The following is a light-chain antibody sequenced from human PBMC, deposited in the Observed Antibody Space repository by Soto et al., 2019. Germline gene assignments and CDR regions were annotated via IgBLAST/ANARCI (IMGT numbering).Light chain of an antibody. J-gene: IGKJ4*01. CDR1: QSVSNTY. Sequence: EIVLTQSPGTLSLSPGERATLSCRASQSVSNTYLAWYQQKPGQAPRLLISGASSRATGIPDRFSGSGSGTDFGLTISRLEPEDFAVYYCQQHGTSPELTFGGGTRVESK. V-gene: IGKV3-20*01. CDR3: QQHGTSPELT. CDR2: GAS.